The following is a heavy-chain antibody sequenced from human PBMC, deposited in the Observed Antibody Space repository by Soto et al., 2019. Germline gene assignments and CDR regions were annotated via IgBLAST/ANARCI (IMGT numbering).Heavy chain of an antibody. CDR1: GYTFTSYA. CDR3: ARVSSKVERLHNWYFDL. J-gene: IGHJ2*01. V-gene: IGHV1-3*01. CDR2: INAGNGNT. Sequence: ASVKVSCKACGYTFTSYAMHWVRQAPGQRLEWMGWINAGNGNTKYSQKFQGRVTITRDTSASTAYMELSSLRSEDTAVYYCARVSSKVERLHNWYFDLWGRGTLVTVSS. D-gene: IGHD1-1*01.